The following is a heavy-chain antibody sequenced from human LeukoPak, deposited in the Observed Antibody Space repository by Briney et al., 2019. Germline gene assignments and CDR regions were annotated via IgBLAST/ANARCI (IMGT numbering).Heavy chain of an antibody. D-gene: IGHD6-13*01. CDR3: ARGINAGTFDY. CDR1: GFTFSSYS. CDR2: ISSSSSYT. J-gene: IGHJ4*02. Sequence: GGSLRLSCAASGFTFSSYSMNWVRQAPGKGLEWVSSISSSSSYTYYADSVKGRFTISRDNAKNSLYLQMNSLRAEDTAVYYCARGINAGTFDYWGQGTLVTVSS. V-gene: IGHV3-21*01.